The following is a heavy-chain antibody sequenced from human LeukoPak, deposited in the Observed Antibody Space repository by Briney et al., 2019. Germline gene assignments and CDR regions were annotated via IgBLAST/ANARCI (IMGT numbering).Heavy chain of an antibody. Sequence: GGSLRLSCAAPGFTFSSYSMNWVRQAPGKGLEWVSSISSSSYIYYADSVKGRFTISRDNAKNSLYLQMNSLRAEDTAVYYCARERRHSSGLDYWGQGTLVTVSS. D-gene: IGHD6-19*01. CDR1: GFTFSSYS. CDR3: ARERRHSSGLDY. V-gene: IGHV3-21*01. CDR2: ISSSSYI. J-gene: IGHJ4*02.